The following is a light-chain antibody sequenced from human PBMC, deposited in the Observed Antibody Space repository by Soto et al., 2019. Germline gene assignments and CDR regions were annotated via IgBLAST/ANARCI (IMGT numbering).Light chain of an antibody. Sequence: ELVMTQSPATLSASPGERATLSCRASQSVITNVAWYQQKPGQAPRLLIYGASTRATGIPARFRGSGSGTEFTLPISSLQSEDFAVYYCQHYNHWPMYTFGQGTKVEIK. V-gene: IGKV3-15*01. CDR1: QSVITN. CDR3: QHYNHWPMYT. J-gene: IGKJ2*01. CDR2: GAS.